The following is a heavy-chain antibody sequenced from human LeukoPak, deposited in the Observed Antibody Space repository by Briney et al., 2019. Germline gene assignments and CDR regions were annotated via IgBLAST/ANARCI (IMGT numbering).Heavy chain of an antibody. CDR1: GGTFSSYT. D-gene: IGHD3-10*01. J-gene: IGHJ5*02. CDR3: ARERITMVRGVTEGWFDP. V-gene: IGHV1-69*13. Sequence: GASVKVPCKASGGTFSSYTISWVRRAPGQGLEWMGGVIPIFGTANYAQKFQGRVTITADESTSTAYMELSSLRSEDTAVYYCARERITMVRGVTEGWFDPWGQGTLVTVSS. CDR2: VIPIFGTA.